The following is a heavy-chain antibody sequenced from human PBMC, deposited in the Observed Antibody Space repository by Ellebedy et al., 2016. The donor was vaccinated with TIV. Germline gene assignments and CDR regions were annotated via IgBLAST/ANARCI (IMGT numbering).Heavy chain of an antibody. CDR2: INPSGTT. CDR1: GGSFSGYF. D-gene: IGHD2-2*01. V-gene: IGHV4-34*01. CDR3: ARGGASSLPFDY. Sequence: MPSETLSLTCAVYGGSFSGYFWSWIRQPPGKGLEWIGEINPSGTTNYNPSLKSRVTMSVDTSQNQFSLKLDSVTAADTAVYYCARGGASSLPFDYWGQGTLVTVSS. J-gene: IGHJ4*02.